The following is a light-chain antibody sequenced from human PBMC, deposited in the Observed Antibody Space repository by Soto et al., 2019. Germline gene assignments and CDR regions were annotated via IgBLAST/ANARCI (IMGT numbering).Light chain of an antibody. CDR3: QQYNSWPPWT. Sequence: EIVVMQSPATLSVSPGERSTLSCMAIQSVSNTLAWYQQKPCQAPRLLLYGASTRATGIPARFSGSGSGTEFTLTISSLQYDDFSVHYCQQYNSWPPWTFGQGTKVDIK. CDR1: QSVSNT. CDR2: GAS. V-gene: IGKV3-15*01. J-gene: IGKJ1*01.